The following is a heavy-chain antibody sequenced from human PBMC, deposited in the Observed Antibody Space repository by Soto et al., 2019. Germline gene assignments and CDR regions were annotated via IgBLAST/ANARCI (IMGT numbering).Heavy chain of an antibody. CDR2: IYPYDSDT. D-gene: IGHD2-2*01. CDR3: ARHLVGSTRGNFDY. J-gene: IGHJ4*01. CDR1: GYSFTSYX. Sequence: HGXSLKISCKTSGYSFTSYXXXWVRQMPGKGMEWMGNIYPYDSDTRYSPSLQGQVTISADTSITTAYLQWSGLRASDTAMYFCARHLVGSTRGNFDYWGQGTLVTV. V-gene: IGHV5-51*01.